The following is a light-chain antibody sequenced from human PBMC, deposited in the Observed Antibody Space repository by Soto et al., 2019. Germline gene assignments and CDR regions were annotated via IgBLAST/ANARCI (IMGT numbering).Light chain of an antibody. V-gene: IGLV2-14*01. CDR1: SSDVGGYNY. J-gene: IGLJ1*01. Sequence: QSVLTQPASVSGSPGQSIAISCTGTSSDVGGYNYVSWYQQYPGEAPKLVIYHVSNRPSGVSNRFSGSKSGNSASLTISGLQAEDEADYYCSSYTSTSTDVFGTGTKLTVL. CDR3: SSYTSTSTDV. CDR2: HVS.